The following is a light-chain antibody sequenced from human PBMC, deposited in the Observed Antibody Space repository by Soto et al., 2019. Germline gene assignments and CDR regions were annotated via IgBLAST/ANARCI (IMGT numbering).Light chain of an antibody. Sequence: EVELTQSPGTLSLSPGERATLSCRASQSVSSSHLAWYHQKRGQAPRLLIYDTSTRATGIPDRFSGSGSGTDFTLTISSLEPEDFAVYHCQQYGASPWTFGQGTKVEVK. CDR3: QQYGASPWT. CDR2: DTS. CDR1: QSVSSSH. V-gene: IGKV3-20*01. J-gene: IGKJ1*01.